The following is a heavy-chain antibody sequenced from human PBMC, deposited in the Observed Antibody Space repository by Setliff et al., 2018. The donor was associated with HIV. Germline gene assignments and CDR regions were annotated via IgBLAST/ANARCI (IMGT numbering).Heavy chain of an antibody. Sequence: GASVKVSCKASGGTFSSYAFNWVRQAPGQGLEWMGGIIPISGITNYAQKFQGRVRFTADKSTSTAHMELSSLRSEDTAMYYCARDSVARRTLGYYYYMDVWGKGTTVTVSS. CDR3: ARDSVARRTLGYYYYMDV. V-gene: IGHV1-69*10. J-gene: IGHJ6*03. CDR1: GGTFSSYA. CDR2: IIPISGIT. D-gene: IGHD6-6*01.